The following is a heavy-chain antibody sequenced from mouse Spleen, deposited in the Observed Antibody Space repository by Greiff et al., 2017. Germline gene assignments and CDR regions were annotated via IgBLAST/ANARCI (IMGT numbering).Heavy chain of an antibody. CDR1: GYSITSGYY. V-gene: IGHV3-6*01. CDR2: ISYDGSN. CDR3: ARDRLLYQLRGDFDY. J-gene: IGHJ2*01. Sequence: EVKLQESGPGLVKPSQSLSLTCSVTGYSITSGYYWNWIRQFPGNKLEWMGYISYDGSNNYNPSLKNRISITRDTSKNQFFLKLNSVTTEDTATYYCARDRLLYQLRGDFDYWGQGTTLTVSS. D-gene: IGHD2-5*01.